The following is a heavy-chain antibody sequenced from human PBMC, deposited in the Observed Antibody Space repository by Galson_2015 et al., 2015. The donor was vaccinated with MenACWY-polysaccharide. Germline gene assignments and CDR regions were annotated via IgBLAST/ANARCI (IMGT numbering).Heavy chain of an antibody. D-gene: IGHD2-15*01. CDR3: AKGAADSDY. V-gene: IGHV3-53*05. J-gene: IGHJ4*02. Sequence: SLRLSCAASGFTVSSNYMSWVRQAPGKGLEWVSVIYSGGSTYYADAVKGRFTISRDSSKNTVYLQMDSLRIEDTAVYYCAKGAADSDYWGQGTQVTVSS. CDR2: IYSGGST. CDR1: GFTVSSNY.